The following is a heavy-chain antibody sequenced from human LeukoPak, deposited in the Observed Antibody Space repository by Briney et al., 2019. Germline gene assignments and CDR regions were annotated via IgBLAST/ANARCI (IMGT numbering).Heavy chain of an antibody. D-gene: IGHD3-3*01. CDR2: IYTNGST. Sequence: PSETLSLTCTVSGGSISSYYWSWIRQPAGKGLEWIGRIYTNGSTNYSPSLKSRVTMSVDTSKNQFSLKLSSVTAADTAVYYCARGTIFGVVIKAFDIWGQGTMVTVSS. J-gene: IGHJ3*02. CDR1: GGSISSYY. CDR3: ARGTIFGVVIKAFDI. V-gene: IGHV4-4*07.